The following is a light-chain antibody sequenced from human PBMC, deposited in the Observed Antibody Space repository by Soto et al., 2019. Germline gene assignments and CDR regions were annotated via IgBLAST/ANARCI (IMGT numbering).Light chain of an antibody. Sequence: EIVMTQSPATLSVSPGERATLSCMASQSVSSNLAWYQQKPGQAPRLLIYGASTRATGSPARFSVSGSVTESTSTISSLQSEAFAVYYCQQYNNWPPYTFGQGAKLEIK. J-gene: IGKJ2*01. V-gene: IGKV3-15*01. CDR1: QSVSSN. CDR3: QQYNNWPPYT. CDR2: GAS.